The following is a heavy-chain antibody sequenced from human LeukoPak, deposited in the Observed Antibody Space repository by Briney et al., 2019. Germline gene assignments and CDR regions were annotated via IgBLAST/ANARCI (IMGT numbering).Heavy chain of an antibody. V-gene: IGHV3-7*03. Sequence: GGSLRLSCAASGFTFSSYWMNWARQAPGKGLEWVASINHNGNVNYYVDSVKGRFTISRDNTKNSLYLQMNSLRAEDTAVFYCARDQYDTWSRRGNFDSWGQGTLVIVSS. J-gene: IGHJ4*02. CDR2: INHNGNVN. D-gene: IGHD3-3*01. CDR3: ARDQYDTWSRRGNFDS. CDR1: GFTFSSYW.